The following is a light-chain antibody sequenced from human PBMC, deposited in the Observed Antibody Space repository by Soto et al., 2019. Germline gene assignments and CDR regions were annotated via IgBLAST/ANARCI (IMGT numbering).Light chain of an antibody. V-gene: IGKV1-39*01. CDR1: QSISSY. J-gene: IGKJ2*01. CDR3: QQSFSTPYT. CDR2: GSS. Sequence: DIQMTQSPSSLSASVGDRVSITCRASQSISSYLNWYRQKPGKAPKLLIYGSSTLQSGVPSRFSGSGSGTDFTLTISTLQPEDFATYYGQQSFSTPYTCSEGTIVEVK.